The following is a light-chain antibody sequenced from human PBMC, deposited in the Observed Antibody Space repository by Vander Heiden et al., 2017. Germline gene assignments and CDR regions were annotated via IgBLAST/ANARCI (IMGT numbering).Light chain of an antibody. Sequence: QSVLTQPPSVSEAPRQRVTISCSGSSSNIGNNAVNWYQQLPGTAPKLLIYYDDLLPSGVSDRFSGSKSGTSASLAISGLQAEEEADYYCAAWDDSLNGVVFGGGTKLTVL. CDR1: SSNIGNNA. J-gene: IGLJ2*01. V-gene: IGLV1-36*01. CDR2: YDD. CDR3: AAWDDSLNGVV.